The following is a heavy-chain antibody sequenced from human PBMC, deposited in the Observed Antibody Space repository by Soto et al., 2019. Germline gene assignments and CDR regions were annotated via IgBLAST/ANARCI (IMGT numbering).Heavy chain of an antibody. CDR3: ARDVGIDYYDSSGSREDWFDP. Sequence: SETLSLTCTVSGGSISSYYWSWIRQPPGKGLEWIGYIYYSGSTNYNPSLKSRVTISVDTSKNQFSLKLSSVTAADTAVYYCARDVGIDYYDSSGSREDWFDPWGQGTLVTVSS. CDR2: IYYSGST. CDR1: GGSISSYY. J-gene: IGHJ5*02. D-gene: IGHD3-22*01. V-gene: IGHV4-59*01.